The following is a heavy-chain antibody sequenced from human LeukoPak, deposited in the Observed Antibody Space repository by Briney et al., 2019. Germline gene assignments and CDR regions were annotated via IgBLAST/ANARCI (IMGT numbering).Heavy chain of an antibody. V-gene: IGHV4-59*12. CDR3: ARVSSSWYQDWYFDL. Sequence: SETLSLTRTVSGGSISRYYWSWIRQPPGKGLEWFGYVYDSGTTNYNPYLKSRVTMSVDTSKNQFSLKLSSVTAADTAVYYCARVSSSWYQDWYFDLWGRGTLVTVSS. J-gene: IGHJ2*01. CDR1: GGSISRYY. CDR2: VYDSGTT. D-gene: IGHD6-13*01.